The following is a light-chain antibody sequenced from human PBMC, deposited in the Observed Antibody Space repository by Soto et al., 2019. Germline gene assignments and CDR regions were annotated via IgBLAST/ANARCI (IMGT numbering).Light chain of an antibody. CDR3: QQYNSWPLT. V-gene: IGKV3D-15*01. CDR1: QSVSSY. Sequence: EIVMSQSPATLSVSPGERATLSCRASQSVSSYLAWYQQKPGQAPRLLIYDASNRATGIPARFSGSASGTEFTLTIGSLLSEDFAVYYCQQYNSWPLTFGRGTKVDIK. CDR2: DAS. J-gene: IGKJ4*01.